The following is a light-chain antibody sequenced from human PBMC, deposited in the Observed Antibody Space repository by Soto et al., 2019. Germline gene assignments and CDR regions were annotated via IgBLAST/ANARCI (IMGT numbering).Light chain of an antibody. Sequence: EIVLTQSPGTLSLSPRGRATLSCRTSQIISSIYLAWYQQKPGQAPRLLIYGASSRATGIPDRFSGGGSGTDFTLYISRLEPEDSAVYFCQQYDGPPWTFGRGTRLGI. CDR2: GAS. CDR1: QIISSIY. J-gene: IGKJ1*01. V-gene: IGKV3-20*01. CDR3: QQYDGPPWT.